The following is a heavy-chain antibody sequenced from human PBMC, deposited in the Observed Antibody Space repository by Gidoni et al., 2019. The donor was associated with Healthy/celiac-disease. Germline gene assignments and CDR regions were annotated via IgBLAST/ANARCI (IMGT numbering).Heavy chain of an antibody. CDR3: AKGPAGIAEKNGYFDY. D-gene: IGHD6-13*01. V-gene: IGHV3-23*01. Sequence: EVQLLESGGGLVQPGGSLRLSCAASGFTFSSYAMSWVRQAPGKGLEWVSAISGSGGSTYYADSVKGRFTISRDNSKNTLYLQMNSLRAEDTAVYYCAKGPAGIAEKNGYFDYWGQGTLVTVSS. J-gene: IGHJ4*02. CDR2: ISGSGGST. CDR1: GFTFSSYA.